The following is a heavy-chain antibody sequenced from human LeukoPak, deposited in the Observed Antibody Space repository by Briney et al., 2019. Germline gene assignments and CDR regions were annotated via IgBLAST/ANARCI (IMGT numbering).Heavy chain of an antibody. CDR1: GFRFDDYA. V-gene: IGHV3-23*01. CDR2: LSGSGGGT. Sequence: GGSLRLSCAASGFRFDDYAMHWVRQVPGKGLEWVAGLSGSGGGTNYADSVQGRFTISRDNPKNTLYFQMNSLRAEDTAVYFCAKRGVVIRVFLVGFHKEAYYFDSWGQGALVTVSS. CDR3: AKRGVVIRVFLVGFHKEAYYFDS. J-gene: IGHJ4*02. D-gene: IGHD3-10*01.